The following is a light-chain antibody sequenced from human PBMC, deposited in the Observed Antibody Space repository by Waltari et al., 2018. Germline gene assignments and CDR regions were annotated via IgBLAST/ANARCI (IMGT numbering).Light chain of an antibody. CDR3: ASYTNSDAEV. V-gene: IGLV2-14*01. Sequence: QSALTQPASVSGSPGQSITISCTGTSGDVGGYNYVSWFQQHPSTVTNLIVSDVSNRRSGVLYRFSGSKSGNTAPLTISGLQAEDDASYYCASYTNSDAEVFGGGTKVTVL. CDR2: DVS. J-gene: IGLJ3*02. CDR1: SGDVGGYNY.